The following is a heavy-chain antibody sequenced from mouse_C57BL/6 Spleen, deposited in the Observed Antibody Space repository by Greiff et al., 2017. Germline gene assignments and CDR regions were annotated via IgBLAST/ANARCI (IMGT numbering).Heavy chain of an antibody. V-gene: IGHV1-15*01. CDR1: GYTFTDYE. J-gene: IGHJ2*01. CDR2: IDPETGGT. Sequence: VQLQQSGAELVRPGASVTLSCKASGYTFTDYEMHWVKQTPVHGLEWIGAIDPETGGTAYNQKFKGKAILTADKSSSTAYMELRSLTSEDYAVYYCTRGGMGLRGFDYWGQGTTLTVSS. CDR3: TRGGMGLRGFDY. D-gene: IGHD2-4*01.